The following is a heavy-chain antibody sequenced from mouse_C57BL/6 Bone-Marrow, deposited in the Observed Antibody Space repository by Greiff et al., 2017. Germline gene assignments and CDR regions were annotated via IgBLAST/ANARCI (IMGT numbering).Heavy chain of an antibody. CDR1: GYTFTSYT. V-gene: IGHV1-4*01. CDR3: ARYYYNAMDY. CDR2: INPSSGYT. J-gene: IGHJ4*01. Sequence: QVQLQQSGAELARPGASVKMSCKASGYTFTSYTMHWVKQRPGQGLEWIRYINPSSGYTKYNQKFKDKATLTADKSSSTAYMQLSSLTSEDSAVYYCARYYYNAMDYWGQGTSVTVSS. D-gene: IGHD2-12*01.